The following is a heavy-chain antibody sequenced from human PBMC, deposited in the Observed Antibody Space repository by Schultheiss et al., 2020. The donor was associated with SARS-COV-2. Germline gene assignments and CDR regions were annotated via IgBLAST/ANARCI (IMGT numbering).Heavy chain of an antibody. D-gene: IGHD6-6*01. CDR2: INHSGST. V-gene: IGHV4-34*01. CDR3: ARGSSSSWFDP. CDR1: GGSISNYY. J-gene: IGHJ5*02. Sequence: SETLSLTCTVSGGSISNYYWSWIRQPPGKGLEWIGEINHSGSTNYNPSLKSRVTISVDTSKNQFSLKLSSVTAADTAVYYCARGSSSSWFDPWGQGTLVTVSS.